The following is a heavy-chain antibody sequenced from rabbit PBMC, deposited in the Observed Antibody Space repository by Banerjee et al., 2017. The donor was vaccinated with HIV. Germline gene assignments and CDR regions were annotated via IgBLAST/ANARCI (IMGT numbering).Heavy chain of an antibody. J-gene: IGHJ4*01. D-gene: IGHD2-1*01. CDR2: IYTGSSST. V-gene: IGHV1S45*01. CDR3: ARGDDYGDYVGDYFNL. Sequence: QEQLEESGGGLVKPEGSLTLSCTASGFSFSDKYVMSWVRQAPGKGLEWIACIYTGSSSTYYASWAKGRFTISKTSSTTVTLQMTSLTAADTATYCCARGDDYGDYVGDYFNLWGPGTLVTVS. CDR1: GFSFSDKYV.